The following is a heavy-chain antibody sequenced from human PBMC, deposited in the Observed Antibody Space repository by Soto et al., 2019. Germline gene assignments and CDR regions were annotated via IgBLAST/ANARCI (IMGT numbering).Heavy chain of an antibody. Sequence: PSETLSLTCTVSGGSISSYYWSWIRQPPGKGLERIGYIYYSGSTNYNPSLKSRVTISVDTSKNQFSLKLSSVTAADTAVYYWARKYNWNDAWFDPWGQGTLVTSPQ. CDR3: ARKYNWNDAWFDP. CDR1: GGSISSYY. CDR2: IYYSGST. D-gene: IGHD1-1*01. V-gene: IGHV4-59*01. J-gene: IGHJ5*02.